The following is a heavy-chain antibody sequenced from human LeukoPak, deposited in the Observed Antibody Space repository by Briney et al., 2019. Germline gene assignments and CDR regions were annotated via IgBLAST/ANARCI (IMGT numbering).Heavy chain of an antibody. J-gene: IGHJ5*02. CDR3: ARCPQTGYSWLDP. Sequence: GGSLRLSCTASGFTFSDFWMAWVRQTPGKGLEWVANMKQNGGDSHYADSLKGRFTISRDDAKNSLYLQMNSLRVEDTAVYYCARCPQTGYSWLDPWGQGTLVTVSS. CDR2: MKQNGGDS. D-gene: IGHD3-9*01. V-gene: IGHV3-7*01. CDR1: GFTFSDFW.